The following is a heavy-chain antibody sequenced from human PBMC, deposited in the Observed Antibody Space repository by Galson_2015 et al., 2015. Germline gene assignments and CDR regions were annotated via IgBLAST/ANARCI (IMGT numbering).Heavy chain of an antibody. CDR1: GGSISSYY. Sequence: SETLSLTCTVSGGSISSYYWSWIRQPPGKGLEWIGYTYYSGSTNYNPTLKSRVTISVDTSKNQFSLKLSSVTAADTAVYYCARDNGDFEYFQHWGQGTLVTVSS. D-gene: IGHD4-17*01. CDR3: ARDNGDFEYFQH. J-gene: IGHJ1*01. CDR2: TYYSGST. V-gene: IGHV4-59*01.